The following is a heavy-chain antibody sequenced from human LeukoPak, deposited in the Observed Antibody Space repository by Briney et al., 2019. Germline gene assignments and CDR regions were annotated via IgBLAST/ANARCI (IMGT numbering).Heavy chain of an antibody. CDR3: ARDSGYYSVDGY. J-gene: IGHJ4*02. V-gene: IGHV3-66*01. CDR1: GFTVSSNY. CDR2: IYSGGST. D-gene: IGHD3-22*01. Sequence: GGSLRLSCAASGFTVSSNYMSWVRQAPGKGLEWVSVIYSGGSTYYADSVKGRFTISRDDSRNTQYLLMNSLRAEDTAVYYCARDSGYYSVDGYWGQGTLVTVAS.